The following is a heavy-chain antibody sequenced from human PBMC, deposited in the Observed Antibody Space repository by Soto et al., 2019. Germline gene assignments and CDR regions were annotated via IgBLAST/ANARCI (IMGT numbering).Heavy chain of an antibody. Sequence: QVQLQESGPGLVKPSETLSLTCTVSGGSVSSGSYYWSWIRQPPGKGLEWIGYIYYSGSTNYNPSLKIRVTRSVDTSKNQFSLKLSSVTAADTAVYYWASWESRGYYIHDYWGQGTLVTVSS. J-gene: IGHJ4*02. CDR1: GGSVSSGSYY. D-gene: IGHD3-22*01. CDR3: ASWESRGYYIHDY. V-gene: IGHV4-61*01. CDR2: IYYSGST.